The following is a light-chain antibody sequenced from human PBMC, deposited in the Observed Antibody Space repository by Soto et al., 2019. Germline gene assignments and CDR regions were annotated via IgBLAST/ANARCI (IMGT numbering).Light chain of an antibody. J-gene: IGKJ1*01. CDR2: DAS. CDR3: QQYNNWRT. CDR1: QSISSN. V-gene: IGKV3-15*01. Sequence: EIVMTQSPVTLSVSPGERVTLSCRASQSISSNLAWYQHKPGQAPRLLIYDASTRATGIPARFSGSGSGTEFTLTISSLQSEDFVVYYCQQYNNWRTFGQGTKVDI.